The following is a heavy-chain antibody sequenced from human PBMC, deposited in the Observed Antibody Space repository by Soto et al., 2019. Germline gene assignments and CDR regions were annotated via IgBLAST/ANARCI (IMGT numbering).Heavy chain of an antibody. J-gene: IGHJ4*02. CDR1: GGSISSSSYY. CDR2: IYYSGST. Sequence: SETLSLTCTVSGGSISSSSYYWGWIRQPPGKGLEWIGSIYYSGSTYYNPSLKSRVTISVDTSKNQFSLKLSSVTAADTAVYYCARISRYDSSGYYYGLNFDYWGQGTLVTVSS. CDR3: ARISRYDSSGYYYGLNFDY. V-gene: IGHV4-39*01. D-gene: IGHD3-22*01.